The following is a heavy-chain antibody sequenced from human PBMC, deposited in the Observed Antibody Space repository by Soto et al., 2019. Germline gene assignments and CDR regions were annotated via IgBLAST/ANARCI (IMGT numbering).Heavy chain of an antibody. CDR1: GFTFSSYA. CDR3: ARSIPGVRYYGMDV. Sequence: EVQLLESGGGLVQPGGSLRLSCAASGFTFSSYAMKWVRQAPGKWLEWVSLIGESGTPTYYADFVKGRFTISRDNSGNTLFLEMYSLRAEDTAVYYCARSIPGVRYYGMDVWGQGTTVTVSS. D-gene: IGHD2-2*01. J-gene: IGHJ6*02. V-gene: IGHV3-23*01. CDR2: IGESGTPT.